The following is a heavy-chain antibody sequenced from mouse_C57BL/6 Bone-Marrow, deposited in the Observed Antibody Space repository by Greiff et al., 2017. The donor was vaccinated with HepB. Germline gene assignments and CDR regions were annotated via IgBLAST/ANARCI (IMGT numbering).Heavy chain of an antibody. CDR1: GYTFTSYW. D-gene: IGHD1-1*01. V-gene: IGHV1-52*01. J-gene: IGHJ4*01. CDR2: IDPSDSET. Sequence: QVQLQQPGAELVRPGSSVKLSCKASGYTFTSYWMHWVKQRPIQGLEWIGNIDPSDSETHYNQKFKDKATLTVDKSSSTAYMQLSSLTSEDSAVYYCAREGDYYDDYYAMDYWGQGTSATVSS. CDR3: AREGDYYDDYYAMDY.